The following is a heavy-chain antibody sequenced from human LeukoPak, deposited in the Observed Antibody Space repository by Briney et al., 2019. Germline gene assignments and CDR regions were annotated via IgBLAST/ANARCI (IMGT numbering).Heavy chain of an antibody. J-gene: IGHJ4*02. Sequence: GASVKVSCKASGYTFTSYAISWVRQAPGQGLEWMGRIIPILGIANYAQKFQGRVTITADKSTSTAYMELSSLRSEDTAVYYCARHPVVPAAPFDYWGQGTLVTVSS. D-gene: IGHD2-2*01. CDR2: IIPILGIA. V-gene: IGHV1-69*04. CDR3: ARHPVVPAAPFDY. CDR1: GYTFTSYA.